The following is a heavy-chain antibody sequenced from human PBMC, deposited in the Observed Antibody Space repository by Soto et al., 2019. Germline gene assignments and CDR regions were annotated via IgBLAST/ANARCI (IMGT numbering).Heavy chain of an antibody. CDR1: GGSISTYY. Sequence: LPATRSLTCPVSGGSISTYYRSWLRQPPGKGLEWIGCVYYSGSTNYNPSLKSRVTISVDTSKHQFSLKLTSVTAADTAVYYCTREQTSTVVTQWGPGTLVTVSA. V-gene: IGHV4-59*01. D-gene: IGHD4-17*01. CDR3: TREQTSTVVTQ. CDR2: VYYSGST. J-gene: IGHJ4*02.